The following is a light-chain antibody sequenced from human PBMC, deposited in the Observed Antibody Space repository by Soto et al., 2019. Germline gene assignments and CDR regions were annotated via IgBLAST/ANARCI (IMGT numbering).Light chain of an antibody. CDR2: ANS. V-gene: IGLV1-47*01. Sequence: QSVLTQPPSASGTPGQSVIISCSGSSSNIGNNLVYWYQQVPGMAPKLLIYANSKRPSGVPDRFSGSKSGTSASLAISGLRSEDEADYYCVAWDDSLRCAIFGGGTQLTVL. J-gene: IGLJ7*01. CDR3: VAWDDSLRCAI. CDR1: SSNIGNNL.